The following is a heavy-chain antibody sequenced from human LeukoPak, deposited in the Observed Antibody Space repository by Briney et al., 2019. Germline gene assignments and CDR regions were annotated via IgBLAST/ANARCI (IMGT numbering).Heavy chain of an antibody. V-gene: IGHV1-46*01. J-gene: IGHJ3*02. Sequence: EASVKVSCKASGYTFTSYYMHWVRQAPGQGLEWMGIINPSGGSTSYAQKFQGRVTMTRDMSTSTVYMELSSLRSEDTAVYYCARDFFGIAVAGSDAFDIWGQGTMVTVSS. CDR3: ARDFFGIAVAGSDAFDI. D-gene: IGHD6-19*01. CDR2: INPSGGST. CDR1: GYTFTSYY.